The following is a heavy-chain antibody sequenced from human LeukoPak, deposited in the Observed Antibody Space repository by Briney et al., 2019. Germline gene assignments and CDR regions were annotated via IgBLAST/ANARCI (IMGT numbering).Heavy chain of an antibody. CDR3: VKDWDMAPGY. J-gene: IGHJ4*02. CDR2: ISGSDGST. V-gene: IGHV3-23*01. Sequence: GGSLRLSCAASGFTFSSYAMSWFRQAPGKGLDWVSSISGSDGSTYYAGSVKGRFTISRDNSKNTLYLQLNSLRAEDTAVYYFVKDWDMAPGYWGQGTLVTVSS. CDR1: GFTFSSYA. D-gene: IGHD2-15*01.